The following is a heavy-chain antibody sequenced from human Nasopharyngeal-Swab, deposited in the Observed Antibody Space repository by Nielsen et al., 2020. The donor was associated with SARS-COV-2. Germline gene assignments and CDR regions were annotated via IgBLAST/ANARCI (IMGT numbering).Heavy chain of an antibody. J-gene: IGHJ4*01. CDR2: IGDKDHNYAT. V-gene: IGHV3-73*01. CDR3: ATERGNWFYFDY. CDR1: GFIFSASA. D-gene: IGHD3-9*01. Sequence: GGSLRLSCAASGFIFSASAIHWVRQASGKGLEWVARIGDKDHNYATTYGASVQGRFTISRDDSKNTAFLQMDSLKTEDTALYYCATERGNWFYFDYWGHGTLVTVSS.